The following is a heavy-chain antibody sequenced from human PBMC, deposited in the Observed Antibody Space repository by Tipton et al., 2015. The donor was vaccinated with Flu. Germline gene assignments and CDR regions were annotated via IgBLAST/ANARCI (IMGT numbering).Heavy chain of an antibody. V-gene: IGHV3-23*01. CDR1: GFTFSSYA. CDR2: ISGSGGST. J-gene: IGHJ6*03. CDR3: AKEGIAVMRYYMDV. D-gene: IGHD2-21*01. Sequence: SLRLSCAASGFTFSSYAMNWVRQAPGKGLEWVSGISGSGGSTFYADSVKGRFTISRDNSKNTLYLQMDSLRAEDTAVYYCAKEGIAVMRYYMDVWGKGTTVTVSS.